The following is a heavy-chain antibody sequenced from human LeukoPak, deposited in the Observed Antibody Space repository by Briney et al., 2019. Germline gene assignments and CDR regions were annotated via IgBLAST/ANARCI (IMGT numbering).Heavy chain of an antibody. V-gene: IGHV3-23*01. CDR2: ITSGGGNT. J-gene: IGHJ4*02. Sequence: PGGSLRLSCAASGFTFSNYAMSWVRQAPGKGQEWVSGITSGGGNTYYADSVKGRFTISRDNSKNTLYLQMNSLRADDTALYYCAQTTSAAYWGQGTLVTVSS. D-gene: IGHD1-7*01. CDR3: AQTTSAAY. CDR1: GFTFSNYA.